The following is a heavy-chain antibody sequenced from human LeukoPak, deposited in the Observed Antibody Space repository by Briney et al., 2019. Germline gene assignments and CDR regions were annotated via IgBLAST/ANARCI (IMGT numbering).Heavy chain of an antibody. CDR2: IYYSGST. CDR3: ARTTEAHSWRTRYYDYYMDV. Sequence: SETLSLTCTVSGGSISSGSYYWGWIRQPPGKGLEWIGSIYYSGSTYYNPSLKSRVTISVDTSKNQFSLKLSSVTAADTAVYYCARTTEAHSWRTRYYDYYMDVWGKGTTVTV. D-gene: IGHD6-13*01. J-gene: IGHJ6*03. V-gene: IGHV4-39*07. CDR1: GGSISSGSYY.